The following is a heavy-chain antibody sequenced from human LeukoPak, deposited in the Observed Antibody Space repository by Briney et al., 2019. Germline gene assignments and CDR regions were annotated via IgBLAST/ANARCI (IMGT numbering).Heavy chain of an antibody. Sequence: SVKVSCKASGYTFTSYDINWVRQATGQGLEWMVWMNPNSGNTGYAQKFQGRVTMTRNTSISTAYMELSSLRSEDTAVYYCARGLYYDSNHNWFDPWGQGTLVTVSS. J-gene: IGHJ5*02. D-gene: IGHD3-22*01. CDR1: GYTFTSYD. CDR3: ARGLYYDSNHNWFDP. CDR2: MNPNSGNT. V-gene: IGHV1-8*01.